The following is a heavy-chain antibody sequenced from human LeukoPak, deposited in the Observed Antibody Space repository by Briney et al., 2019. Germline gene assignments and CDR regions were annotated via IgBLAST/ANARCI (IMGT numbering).Heavy chain of an antibody. Sequence: GGSLRLSCAASGFTFSSYGMSWVRQAPGKGLEWVSAISGSGGSTYYADSVKGRFTISRDNSKNTLYLQMNSLRAEDTAVYYCAKDSPIVVVPAATRRPRDYWGQGTLVTVSS. D-gene: IGHD2-2*01. V-gene: IGHV3-23*01. CDR3: AKDSPIVVVPAATRRPRDY. CDR1: GFTFSSYG. J-gene: IGHJ4*02. CDR2: ISGSGGST.